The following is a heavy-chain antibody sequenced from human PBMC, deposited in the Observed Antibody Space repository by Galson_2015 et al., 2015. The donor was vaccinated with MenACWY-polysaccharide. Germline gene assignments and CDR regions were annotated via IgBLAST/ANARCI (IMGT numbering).Heavy chain of an antibody. CDR2: ISSKSGKT. J-gene: IGHJ4*02. Sequence: SVKVSCKGSGYTFTDNGISWVRQAPGQGLEWVGWISSKSGKTKYGWKFQGRVATTRDTTTPTAYMELRRLNSDDTAFYNCARVRDSALDHWGQGTLVTVSS. D-gene: IGHD2-21*02. CDR3: ARVRDSALDH. V-gene: IGHV1-18*01. CDR1: GYTFTDNG.